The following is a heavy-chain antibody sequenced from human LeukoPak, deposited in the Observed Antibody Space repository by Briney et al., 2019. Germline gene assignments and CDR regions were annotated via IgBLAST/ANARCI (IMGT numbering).Heavy chain of an antibody. CDR3: ARREIAAAGTGDAFDI. CDR1: GYCITSYW. V-gene: IGHV5-10-1*01. CDR2: IDHSDSYT. D-gene: IGHD6-13*01. Sequence: AESLMISCKGSGYCITSYWISWGRQMPRKGLEWMGRIDHSDSYTNYSPSSQGQVTISADKTNSTAYLQWSSLKASDTAMYYGARREIAAAGTGDAFDIWGEGTMVTVSS. J-gene: IGHJ3*02.